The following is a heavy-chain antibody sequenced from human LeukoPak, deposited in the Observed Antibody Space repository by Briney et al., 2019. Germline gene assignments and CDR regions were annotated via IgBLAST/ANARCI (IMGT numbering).Heavy chain of an antibody. J-gene: IGHJ4*02. V-gene: IGHV3-30*18. D-gene: IGHD6-13*01. CDR2: ISFDGTNK. Sequence: PGGSLRLSCAASGFTFSIYGMHWVRQAPGKGLEWVAVISFDGTNKFYADSVKGRFSISRDNSKNTLYLQMNSLRAEDTALYYCAKGGGTGYSSSWFSNWGQGTLVTVSS. CDR3: AKGGGTGYSSSWFSN. CDR1: GFTFSIYG.